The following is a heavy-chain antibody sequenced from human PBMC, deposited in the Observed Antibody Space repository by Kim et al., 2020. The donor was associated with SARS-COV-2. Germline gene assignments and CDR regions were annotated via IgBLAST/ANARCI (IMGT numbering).Heavy chain of an antibody. J-gene: IGHJ4*02. D-gene: IGHD3-22*01. CDR1: GFTFSSYA. Sequence: GGSLRLSCSASGFTFSSYAMHWVRQAPGKGLEYVSAISSNGGSTYYADSVKGRFTISRDNSKNTLYLQMSSLRAEDTAVYYCVKDLMDYYDSSGYGDYWGQGTLVTVSS. V-gene: IGHV3-64D*06. CDR2: ISSNGGST. CDR3: VKDLMDYYDSSGYGDY.